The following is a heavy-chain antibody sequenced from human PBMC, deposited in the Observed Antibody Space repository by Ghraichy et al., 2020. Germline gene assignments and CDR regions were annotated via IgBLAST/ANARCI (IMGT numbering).Heavy chain of an antibody. J-gene: IGHJ3*02. D-gene: IGHD3-10*01. V-gene: IGHV3-33*01. Sequence: GGSLRLSCGASGFIFSNYGMHWVRQAPGKGLEWVAGIWYDGSNKYYADSVKGRFTISRDNSKNTLYLQMNSLRAEDTAVYYCARDLYGFVGEGNAFDIWGQGTIVTVSS. CDR3: ARDLYGFVGEGNAFDI. CDR1: GFIFSNYG. CDR2: IWYDGSNK.